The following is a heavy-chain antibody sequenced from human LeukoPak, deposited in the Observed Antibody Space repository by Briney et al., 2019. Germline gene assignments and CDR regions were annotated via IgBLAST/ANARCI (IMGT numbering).Heavy chain of an antibody. D-gene: IGHD6-6*01. Sequence: PGGSLRLSCAVSGFTFSNHGMHWVRKAPGKGLEWVAVIWYDGSNKYYADSVKGRFTISRDQSKNTQYLQMNSLRAEDTAVYYCARDKAARHLDYWGQGTLVTVSS. CDR1: GFTFSNHG. J-gene: IGHJ4*02. CDR2: IWYDGSNK. CDR3: ARDKAARHLDY. V-gene: IGHV3-33*01.